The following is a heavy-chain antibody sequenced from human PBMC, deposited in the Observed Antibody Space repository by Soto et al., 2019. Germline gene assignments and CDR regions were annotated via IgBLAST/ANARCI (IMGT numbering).Heavy chain of an antibody. CDR3: AKEGRLDDFWSGYRSDY. V-gene: IGHV3-30*18. CDR2: ISYDGSNK. CDR1: GFTFSSYG. Sequence: QPGGSLRLSCAASGFTFSSYGMHWVRQAPGKGLEWVAVISYDGSNKYYADSVKGRFTISRDNSKNTLYLQMNSLRAEDTAVYYCAKEGRLDDFWSGYRSDYWGQGTLVTVSS. J-gene: IGHJ4*02. D-gene: IGHD3-3*01.